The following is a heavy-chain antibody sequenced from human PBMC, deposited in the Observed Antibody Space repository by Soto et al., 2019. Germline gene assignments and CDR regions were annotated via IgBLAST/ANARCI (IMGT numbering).Heavy chain of an antibody. V-gene: IGHV3-23*01. J-gene: IGHJ3*02. CDR3: AKVRVPYCSGGSCLNAFDI. CDR2: IRGGGDST. Sequence: PGGSLRLSCAASGFTFSSYWMSWVRQAPGKGLEWVSSIRGGGDSTYHADSVKGRFTISRDNSKNTLNLQMNSLRAEDTAVYYCAKVRVPYCSGGSCLNAFDIWGQGTMVTVSS. CDR1: GFTFSSYW. D-gene: IGHD2-15*01.